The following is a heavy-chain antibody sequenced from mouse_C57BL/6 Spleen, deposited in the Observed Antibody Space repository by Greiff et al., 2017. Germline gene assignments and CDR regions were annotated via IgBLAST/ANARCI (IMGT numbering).Heavy chain of an antibody. V-gene: IGHV5-4*01. D-gene: IGHD2-1*01. CDR2: ISDGGSYT. CDR1: GFTFSSYA. CDR3: ARDRATVTNAMDY. Sequence: EVQRVESGGGLVKPGGSLKLSCAASGFTFSSYAMSWVRQTPEKRLEWVATISDGGSYTYYPDNVKGRFTISRDNAKNNLYLQMSHLKSEDTAMYYCARDRATVTNAMDYWGQGTSVTVSS. J-gene: IGHJ4*01.